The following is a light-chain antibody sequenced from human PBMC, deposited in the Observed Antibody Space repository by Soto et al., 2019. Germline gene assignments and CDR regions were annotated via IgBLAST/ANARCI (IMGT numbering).Light chain of an antibody. J-gene: IGLJ3*02. Sequence: NVMLTQPHSVSESPGKTVIISCTRSSGSIASNYVQWYQQRPGSSPTTVIYEDNQRPSGVPDRFSGSIDSSSNSASLTFSGLETEDGADYFCQSYDATNQVVGGGTKLTVL. V-gene: IGLV6-57*01. CDR2: EDN. CDR3: QSYDATNQV. CDR1: SGSIASNY.